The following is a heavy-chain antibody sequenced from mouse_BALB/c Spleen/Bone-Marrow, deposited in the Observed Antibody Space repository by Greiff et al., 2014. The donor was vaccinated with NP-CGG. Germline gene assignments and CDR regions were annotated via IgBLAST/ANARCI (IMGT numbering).Heavy chain of an antibody. Sequence: VQLKESGSELVKPGASVKLSCAASGFNIKDTYMHWVKQRPEQGLEWIGRIDPANGDTKYDPKFQGKATITADTSSNTAYLQLXSLTSXXXXVYYCTRPSFYYGSSYWYFDVWGAGTTVTVSS. CDR1: GFNIKDTY. CDR3: TRPSFYYGSSYWYFDV. V-gene: IGHV14-3*02. CDR2: IDPANGDT. D-gene: IGHD1-1*01. J-gene: IGHJ1*01.